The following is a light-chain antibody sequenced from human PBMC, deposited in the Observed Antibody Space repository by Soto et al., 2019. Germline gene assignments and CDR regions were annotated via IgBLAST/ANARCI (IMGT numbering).Light chain of an antibody. V-gene: IGLV2-14*01. J-gene: IGLJ1*01. Sequence: SALTQPASVCGSPGQSITISCTGTSSDVGGYNYVSWYQQHPGKAPKLMIYDVSNRPSGVSNRFSGSKSGNTASLTISGLQAEDEADYYCSSYTGSSTPYVVGTVTKVTVL. CDR1: SSDVGGYNY. CDR2: DVS. CDR3: SSYTGSSTPYV.